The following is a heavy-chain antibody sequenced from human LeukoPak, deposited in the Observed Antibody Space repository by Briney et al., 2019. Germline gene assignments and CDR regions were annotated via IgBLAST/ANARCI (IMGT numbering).Heavy chain of an antibody. CDR2: IHYSGSA. J-gene: IGHJ4*02. Sequence: PSETLSLTCTVSGGSISSYYWSWIRQPPGKGLEWIGYIHYSGSASYNASLKSRVTISVDMSKNQFSLRLSSVTAADSAVYYCARHDYGDYGFFDYWGQGTQVIVSS. D-gene: IGHD4-17*01. CDR3: ARHDYGDYGFFDY. CDR1: GGSISSYY. V-gene: IGHV4-59*08.